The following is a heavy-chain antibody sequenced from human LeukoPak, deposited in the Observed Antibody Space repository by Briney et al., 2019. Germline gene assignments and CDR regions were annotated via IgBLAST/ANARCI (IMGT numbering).Heavy chain of an antibody. D-gene: IGHD3-10*01. CDR1: GGTFSSYA. J-gene: IGHJ4*02. CDR3: ASNSRYYYGSGSYYQYFDY. CDR2: IIPIFGTA. Sequence: ASVMVSCKASGGTFSSYAISWVRQAPGQGLEWMGGIIPIFGTANYAQKFRGRVTITTDESTSTAYMELSSLRSEDTAVYYCASNSRYYYGSGSYYQYFDYWGQGTLVTVSS. V-gene: IGHV1-69*05.